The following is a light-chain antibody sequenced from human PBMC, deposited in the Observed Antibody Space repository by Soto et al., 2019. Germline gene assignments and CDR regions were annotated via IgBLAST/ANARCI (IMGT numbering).Light chain of an antibody. CDR3: QQRSSGPPVLT. V-gene: IGKV3-11*01. CDR1: QSVGWA. J-gene: IGKJ4*01. CDR2: HAS. Sequence: EVVLTQSPVTLSLSPGERATLSCRARQSVGWALAWYQHKPGQAPTLRIHHASDRATGIPARFSGSGSGTDFTLTISSHEAEDLAVYYCQQRSSGPPVLTYGGGTKVEIK.